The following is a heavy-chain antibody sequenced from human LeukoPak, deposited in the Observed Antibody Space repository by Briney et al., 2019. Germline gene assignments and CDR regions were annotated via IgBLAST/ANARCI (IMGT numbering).Heavy chain of an antibody. J-gene: IGHJ1*01. CDR3: VKVGDSGYGEYYQH. CDR2: ISSAGGTT. Sequence: GGSLRLSCSASGFVFGIYTMYWVRQAPGEGLQYVSAISSAGGTTYYADSVRGRFTISRDNSKNTLYLQMSSLRAEDTALYYCVKVGDSGYGEYYQHWGQGTLVTVSS. D-gene: IGHD5-12*01. CDR1: GFVFGIYT. V-gene: IGHV3-64D*06.